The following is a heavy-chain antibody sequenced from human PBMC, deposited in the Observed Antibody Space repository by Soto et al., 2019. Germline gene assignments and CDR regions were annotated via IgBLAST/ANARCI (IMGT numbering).Heavy chain of an antibody. V-gene: IGHV3-30*18. J-gene: IGHJ4*02. CDR3: AKDTLYYNFWSGPYYFDY. Sequence: QVQLAESGGGVVQPGRSLRLSCAVSGFSFSSYGMHWVRQAPGKGLEWVAVISYDGNNTYYVDSVKGRFAISRDNSKNTLYLQMNSLRAEDTAVYYCAKDTLYYNFWSGPYYFDYWGQGTLVTVSS. CDR2: ISYDGNNT. CDR1: GFSFSSYG. D-gene: IGHD3-3*01.